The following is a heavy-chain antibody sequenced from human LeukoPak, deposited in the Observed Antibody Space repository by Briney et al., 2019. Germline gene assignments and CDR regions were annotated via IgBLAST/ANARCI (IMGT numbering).Heavy chain of an antibody. Sequence: PGGSLRLSCAASGFTFSSYWMSWVRQAPGKGLEWVANIKQDGSEKYYVDSVKGRFTISRDNSKNTLYLQMNSLRAEDTAVYYCAKDLRHGGSQGYWGQGTLVTVSS. D-gene: IGHD1-26*01. CDR1: GFTFSSYW. V-gene: IGHV3-7*03. J-gene: IGHJ4*02. CDR3: AKDLRHGGSQGY. CDR2: IKQDGSEK.